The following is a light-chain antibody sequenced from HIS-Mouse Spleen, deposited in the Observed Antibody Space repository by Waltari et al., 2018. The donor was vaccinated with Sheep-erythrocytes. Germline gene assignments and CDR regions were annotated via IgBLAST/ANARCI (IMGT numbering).Light chain of an antibody. CDR3: CSYAGSYNHV. Sequence: QSALTQPRSVSGSPGQSVTISCTGTSSVRGGYNYVSWYQQHPGKAPKPMIYDVSKRPSGVPDRFSGSKSGNPASLTISGLQAEDEADYYCCSYAGSYNHVFATGTKVTVL. J-gene: IGLJ1*01. CDR2: DVS. V-gene: IGLV2-11*01. CDR1: SSVRGGYNY.